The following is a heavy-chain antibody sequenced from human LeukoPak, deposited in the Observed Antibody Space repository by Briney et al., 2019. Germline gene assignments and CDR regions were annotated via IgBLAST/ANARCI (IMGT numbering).Heavy chain of an antibody. CDR1: GSTFSSYG. D-gene: IGHD2-2*02. CDR3: AKDSERSSTCCYTCFSGWFDP. Sequence: LSGGSLRLSCAASGSTFSSYGMHWVRQAPGKGLEWVAFIRYDGSNKYYADSVKGRFTISRDNSKNTLYLQMNSLRAEDTAVYYCAKDSERSSTCCYTCFSGWFDPWGQGTLVTVSS. J-gene: IGHJ5*02. CDR2: IRYDGSNK. V-gene: IGHV3-30*02.